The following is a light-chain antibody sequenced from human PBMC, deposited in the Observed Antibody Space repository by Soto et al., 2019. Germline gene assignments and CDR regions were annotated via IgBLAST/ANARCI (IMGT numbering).Light chain of an antibody. J-gene: IGKJ3*01. V-gene: IGKV1-9*01. CDR1: QGIRSY. CDR2: GAS. CDR3: QQLNTFPPFFT. Sequence: DIQLTQYPSFLSASVGDRVTITCRASQGIRSYLAWYQQRPGKAPELLIYGASTLRPGGASRFSGSGSGTEFTLTISSLQPEDCATYFCQQLNTFPPFFTFGPGTKVDIK.